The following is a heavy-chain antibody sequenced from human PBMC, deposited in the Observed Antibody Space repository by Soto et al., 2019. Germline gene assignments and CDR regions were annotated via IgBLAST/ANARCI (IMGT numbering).Heavy chain of an antibody. Sequence: PSETLSLTCTVSGGSISSGGYYWSWIRQHPGKGLEWIGYIYYSGSTYHNPSLKSRVTISVDTSKNQFSLKLSSVTAADTAMYYCARARGARYFDYWGQGTLVTVSS. CDR3: ARARGARYFDY. D-gene: IGHD2-15*01. J-gene: IGHJ4*02. CDR2: IYYSGST. V-gene: IGHV4-30-4*08. CDR1: GGSISSGGYY.